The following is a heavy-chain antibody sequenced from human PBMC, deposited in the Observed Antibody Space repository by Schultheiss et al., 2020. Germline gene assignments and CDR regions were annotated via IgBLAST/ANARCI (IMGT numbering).Heavy chain of an antibody. CDR2: INHSGST. CDR1: NGSFSGYY. D-gene: IGHD2-21*02. Sequence: SETLSLTCAVYNGSFSGYYWSWIRQPPGKGLEWIGEINHSGSTNYNPSLKSRVTMSEDTSKNQFSLKLSSVTAADTAVYYCARAVVVVTGPHFDYWGQGTLVTVSS. V-gene: IGHV4-34*01. J-gene: IGHJ4*02. CDR3: ARAVVVVTGPHFDY.